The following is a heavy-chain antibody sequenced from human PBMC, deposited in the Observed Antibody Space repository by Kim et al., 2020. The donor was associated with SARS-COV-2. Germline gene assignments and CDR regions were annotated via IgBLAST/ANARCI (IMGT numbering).Heavy chain of an antibody. V-gene: IGHV3-23*01. J-gene: IGHJ4*02. Sequence: STASADPVKGRFTISRDNSKTTLYLQMNSLRGDDTAIYYCTKGGLRSGFDFRGQGTLVTVSS. D-gene: IGHD5-12*01. CDR2: ST. CDR3: TKGGLRSGFDF.